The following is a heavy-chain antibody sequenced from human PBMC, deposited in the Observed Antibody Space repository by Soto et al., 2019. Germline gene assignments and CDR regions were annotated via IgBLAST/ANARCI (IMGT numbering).Heavy chain of an antibody. CDR2: ISAYNGNT. CDR3: ARGLNDYIWGSYRYDAFDI. D-gene: IGHD3-16*02. V-gene: IGHV1-18*01. J-gene: IGHJ3*02. CDR1: GYTFTSYG. Sequence: ASVKVSCKASGYTFTSYGISWVRQALGQGLEWMGWISAYNGNTNYAQKLQGRVTMTTDTSTSTAYMELRSLRSDDTAVYYCARGLNDYIWGSYRYDAFDIWGQGTMVTVSS.